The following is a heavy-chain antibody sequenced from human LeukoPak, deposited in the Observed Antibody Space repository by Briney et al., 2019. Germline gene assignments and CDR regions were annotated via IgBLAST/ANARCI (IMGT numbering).Heavy chain of an antibody. CDR1: GYTFTGYY. J-gene: IGHJ4*02. CDR2: INPNSGGT. Sequence: ASVKVSCKASGYTFTGYYMHWVRQAPGQGLEWMGWINPNSGGTNYAQKFQGRVTMTRDTSISTAYMELSRLRFDDTALYYCAKDMYDILTGYDYWGQGTLVTVSS. D-gene: IGHD3-9*01. CDR3: AKDMYDILTGYDY. V-gene: IGHV1-2*02.